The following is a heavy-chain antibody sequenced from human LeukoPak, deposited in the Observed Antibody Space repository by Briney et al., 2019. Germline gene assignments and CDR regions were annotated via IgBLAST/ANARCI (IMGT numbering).Heavy chain of an antibody. J-gene: IGHJ5*02. CDR1: GGLLSVYY. V-gene: IGHV4-34*01. CDR3: AIHIVVVPAAKKKNWFDP. Sequence: SQTLSLTCAVYGGLLSVYYWSWIRQPPRKGLEWIGEMNHSGSTNYNPSLKSRVHISVDTSKNQFSLKLSSVTATDAAVYYCAIHIVVVPAAKKKNWFDPWGQGTLVTVSS. CDR2: MNHSGST. D-gene: IGHD2-2*01.